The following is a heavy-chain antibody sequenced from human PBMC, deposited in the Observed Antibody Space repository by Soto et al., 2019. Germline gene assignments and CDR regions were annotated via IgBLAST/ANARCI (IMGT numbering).Heavy chain of an antibody. CDR1: GGSVSRGSYY. J-gene: IGHJ4*02. Sequence: SDTLSLTWTVSGGSVSRGSYYRSWIRQPPGKGLEWIGYIYYSGSTNFNPSLKSRVTISVDTSKNQFSLKLSSVTAADTAVYYCAREEHYYHDSSAGFDYWGQGTLVTVSS. CDR3: AREEHYYHDSSAGFDY. D-gene: IGHD3-22*01. CDR2: IYYSGST. V-gene: IGHV4-61*01.